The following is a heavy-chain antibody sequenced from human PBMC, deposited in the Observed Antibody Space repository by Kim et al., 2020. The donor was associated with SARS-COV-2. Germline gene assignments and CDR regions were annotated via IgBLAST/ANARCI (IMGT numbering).Heavy chain of an antibody. CDR3: ARERHDSSDSDAFDI. Sequence: QKLQGRVTMTRDTSTSTVYMELSSLRSEDTAVYYCARERHDSSDSDAFDIWGQGTMVTVSS. V-gene: IGHV1-46*04. J-gene: IGHJ3*02. D-gene: IGHD3-22*01.